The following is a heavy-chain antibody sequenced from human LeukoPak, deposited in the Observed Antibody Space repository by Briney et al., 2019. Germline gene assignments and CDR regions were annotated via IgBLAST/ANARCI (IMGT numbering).Heavy chain of an antibody. V-gene: IGHV4-59*08. CDR3: ARQPANTAAFDI. CDR1: GASTSAYY. D-gene: IGHD5-18*01. CDR2: SYSGGNA. Sequence: KPSETLSLTCTVSGASTSAYYWSWIRQPPGKGLEWIGYSYSGGNANYNPSLKTRVTISIDTSENQFSLRLTSVTAADTAIYYCARQPANTAAFDIWGLGTMVTVSS. J-gene: IGHJ3*02.